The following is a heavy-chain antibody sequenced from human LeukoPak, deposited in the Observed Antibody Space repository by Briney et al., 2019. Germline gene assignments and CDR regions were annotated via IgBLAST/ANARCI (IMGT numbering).Heavy chain of an antibody. V-gene: IGHV3-23*01. J-gene: IGHJ3*02. CDR1: KFNFNSYG. D-gene: IGHD4-17*01. CDR3: AKDPNGDYIGAFDI. Sequence: GSLRLSCTTSKFNFNSYGMTWVRQAPGKGLEWVSSISGSGGNTQYAASVQGRFTISRDNSKNTLYLQMNSLRAEDTAIYYCAKDPNGDYIGAFDIWGQGTLVTVSS. CDR2: ISGSGGNT.